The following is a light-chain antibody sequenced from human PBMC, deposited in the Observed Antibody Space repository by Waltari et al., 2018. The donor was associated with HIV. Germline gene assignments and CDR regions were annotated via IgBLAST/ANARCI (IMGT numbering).Light chain of an antibody. CDR1: QSVTSY. CDR3: QQYGSYPWT. J-gene: IGKJ1*01. CDR2: SAS. Sequence: DIQMTQSPPSLFASLGDRVTITCRASQSVTSYLAWYQQKLGSSPNLLLYSASTLVTGVSSTFSASGSGTHFTLTITNLQPDDVATYFCQQYGSYPWTFGQGTRV. V-gene: IGKV1-5*03.